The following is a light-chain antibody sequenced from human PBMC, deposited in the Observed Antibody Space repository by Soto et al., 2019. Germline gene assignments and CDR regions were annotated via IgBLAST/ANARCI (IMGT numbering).Light chain of an antibody. V-gene: IGKV3-15*01. CDR3: QQYNSWPRT. J-gene: IGKJ1*01. Sequence: DTVITQSPSTLSVTPGERASHSCRASQSVGNNLAWYRQKPGQAPRLLVYGASTRATGVPARFSGSGSGTEFTLIISSLQSEDFAVYYCQQYNSWPRTFGQGTKVDI. CDR2: GAS. CDR1: QSVGNN.